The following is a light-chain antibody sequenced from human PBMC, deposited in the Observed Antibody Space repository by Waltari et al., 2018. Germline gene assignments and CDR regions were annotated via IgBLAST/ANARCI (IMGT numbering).Light chain of an antibody. Sequence: DIQMTQSPSTLSASVGDRVIFSCRASQSISKWLAWYQQEPGKAPKLLFYKASTLESGVPSRFSGSGSGTEFTLTISSLQPEDFATYYCQQYNSYSLLSFGGGTKVEIK. CDR1: QSISKW. J-gene: IGKJ4*01. CDR2: KAS. CDR3: QQYNSYSLLS. V-gene: IGKV1-5*03.